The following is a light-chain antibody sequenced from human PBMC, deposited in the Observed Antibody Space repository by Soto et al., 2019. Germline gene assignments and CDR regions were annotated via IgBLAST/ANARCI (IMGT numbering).Light chain of an antibody. CDR3: AAWDDSLNGYV. CDR2: TNN. J-gene: IGLJ1*01. Sequence: QAVLTQSPSASGTPGQRVTISCSGSSSNIGSNSVNWYQHLPGTAPKLLIYTNNQRPSGVPDRFSGSKSGTSASLVISGLQSEDEADFYCAAWDDSLNGYVFGTGTKLTVL. V-gene: IGLV1-44*01. CDR1: SSNIGSNS.